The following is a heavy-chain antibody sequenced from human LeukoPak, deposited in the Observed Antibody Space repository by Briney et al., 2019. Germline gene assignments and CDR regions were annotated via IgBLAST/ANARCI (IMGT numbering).Heavy chain of an antibody. CDR1: GGSSSSYY. Sequence: KPSETLSLTCTVSGGSSSSYYWSWIRQPPGKGLEWIGYIYYSGSTNYNPSLKSRVTISVDTSKNQFSLKLSSVTAADTAVYYCAGGLWYFDLWGRGTLVTVSS. CDR3: AGGLWYFDL. V-gene: IGHV4-59*01. D-gene: IGHD3-16*01. J-gene: IGHJ2*01. CDR2: IYYSGST.